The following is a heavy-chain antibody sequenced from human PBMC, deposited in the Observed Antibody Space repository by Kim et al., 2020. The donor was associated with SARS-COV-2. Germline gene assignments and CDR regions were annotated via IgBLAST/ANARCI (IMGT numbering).Heavy chain of an antibody. J-gene: IGHJ6*02. CDR1: GFTFSSYG. D-gene: IGHD3-22*01. CDR3: AKDIEGITMIVVGIPYYYYGVDV. CDR2: ISYDGSNK. V-gene: IGHV3-30*18. Sequence: GGSLRLSCAASGFTFSSYGMHWVRQAPGKGLEWVAAISYDGSNKYYADSVKGRFTISRDNSKNTLYLQMNSLRAEDTAVYYCAKDIEGITMIVVGIPYYYYGVDVWGRGTAVTVSS.